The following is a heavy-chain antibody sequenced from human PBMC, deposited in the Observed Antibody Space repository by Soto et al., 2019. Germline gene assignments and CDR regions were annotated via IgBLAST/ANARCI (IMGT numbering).Heavy chain of an antibody. D-gene: IGHD2-15*01. CDR2: FYYSGST. J-gene: IGHJ4*02. V-gene: IGHV4-39*01. Sequence: ASETLSLTCTVSGGSISSSSYYWGWIRQPPGKGLEWIGSFYYSGSTYYNPSLKSRVTISVDTSKNQLSLKLSSVTAADTAVYYCARHPRYCTGGSCYQGYFDYWGQGTLVTVSS. CDR1: GGSISSSSYY. CDR3: ARHPRYCTGGSCYQGYFDY.